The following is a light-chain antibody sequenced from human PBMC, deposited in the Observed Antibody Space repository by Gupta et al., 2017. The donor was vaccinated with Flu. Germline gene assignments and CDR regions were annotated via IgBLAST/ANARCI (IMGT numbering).Light chain of an antibody. V-gene: IGLV2-14*03. CDR1: TSDDGGYNS. Sequence: TISCTRTTSDDGGYNSVSCDQHRPGTAPKLMIYFFFNRPSGISNRFSGSKSGNSSSLTTSGLQATGDADYYCSTYTNGSTIVVAFGGGTKLTVL. J-gene: IGLJ2*01. CDR3: STYTNGSTIVVA. CDR2: FFF.